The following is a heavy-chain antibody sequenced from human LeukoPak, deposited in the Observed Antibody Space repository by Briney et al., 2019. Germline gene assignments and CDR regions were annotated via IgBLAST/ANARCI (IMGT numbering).Heavy chain of an antibody. Sequence: ASVKVSCKASGYTFSDYYIHWVRQAPVRGLEWMGWINPYSGGTTLAQRFQGRVTMTRDTSVTTAYMELSGLGSDDTAVYYCARAQMGYCSAVACHFDLWGQGTLVTVSS. V-gene: IGHV1-2*02. CDR3: ARAQMGYCSAVACHFDL. D-gene: IGHD2-15*01. CDR1: GYTFSDYY. J-gene: IGHJ4*02. CDR2: INPYSGGT.